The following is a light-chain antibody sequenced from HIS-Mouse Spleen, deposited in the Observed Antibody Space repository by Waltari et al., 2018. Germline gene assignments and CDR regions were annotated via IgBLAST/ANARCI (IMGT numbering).Light chain of an antibody. CDR1: QGISSY. CDR3: QQLNSYPPT. J-gene: IGKJ1*01. Sequence: DIQLTQSPSFLSASVGDRVTITCRASQGISSYLAWYQQKPGKAPNLLIYAASTLQSWVPSRFSGSGSATECTLTISSLQPEDFATYYCQQLNSYPPTFGQGTKVEIK. V-gene: IGKV1-9*01. CDR2: AAS.